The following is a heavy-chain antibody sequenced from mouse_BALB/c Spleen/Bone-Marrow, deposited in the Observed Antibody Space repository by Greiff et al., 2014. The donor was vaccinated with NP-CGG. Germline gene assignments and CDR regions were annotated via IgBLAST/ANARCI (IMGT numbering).Heavy chain of an antibody. J-gene: IGHJ1*01. CDR2: ILTSICSK. D-gene: IGHD2-1*01. CDR1: DSEFFPIGY. V-gene: IGHV15-2*02. CDR3: ARRGNSFVHFDV. Sequence: QVQLKQSGSELGKPGASVKLSCKAFDSEFFPIGYMWWVRQKPGHGFEWVGDILTSICSKIYGEMFEDNDALDADTESNTAYFEQQSLMSAEYAVFYCARRGNSFVHFDVWGEGTTVTVSS.